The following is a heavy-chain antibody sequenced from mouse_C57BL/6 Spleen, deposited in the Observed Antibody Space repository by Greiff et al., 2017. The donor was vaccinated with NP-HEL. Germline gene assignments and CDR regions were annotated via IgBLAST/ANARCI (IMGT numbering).Heavy chain of an antibody. CDR2: ISSGGSYT. J-gene: IGHJ4*01. CDR1: GFTFSSYG. V-gene: IGHV5-6*02. D-gene: IGHD4-1*01. Sequence: EVKLVESGGDLVKPGGSLKLSCAASGFTFSSYGMSWVRQTPDKRLAWVATISSGGSYTYYPDSVKGRFTISRDNAKNTLYLQMSSLKSEDTAMYYCASRNSDYYYAMDYWGQGTSVTVSS. CDR3: ASRNSDYYYAMDY.